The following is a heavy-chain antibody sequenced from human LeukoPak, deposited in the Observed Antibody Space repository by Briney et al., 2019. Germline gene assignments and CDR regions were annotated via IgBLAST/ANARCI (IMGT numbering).Heavy chain of an antibody. CDR2: IKQDGSEK. Sequence: PGGSLRLSCAASGFTLSGYWMSWVRQAPGKGLEWVANIKQDGSEKYYVDSVKGRFTISRDNAKNSLYLQMNSLRAADTAVYYCARLYFNTDDYGDYWGQGTLVTVSS. CDR1: GFTLSGYW. J-gene: IGHJ4*02. D-gene: IGHD2-15*01. V-gene: IGHV3-7*03. CDR3: ARLYFNTDDYGDY.